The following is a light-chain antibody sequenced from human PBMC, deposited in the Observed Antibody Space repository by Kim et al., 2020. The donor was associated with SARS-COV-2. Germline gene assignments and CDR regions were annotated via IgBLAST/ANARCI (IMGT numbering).Light chain of an antibody. J-gene: IGLJ1*01. CDR1: KLGDKY. Sequence: SYELTQPPSVSVSPGQTASITCSGDKLGDKYACWYQQKPGQSPVLVIYPDTKRPSGIPERFSGSNSGNTATLTISGTQALDEADYYFLAWDSATKFFGT. V-gene: IGLV3-1*01. CDR3: LAWDSATKF. CDR2: PDT.